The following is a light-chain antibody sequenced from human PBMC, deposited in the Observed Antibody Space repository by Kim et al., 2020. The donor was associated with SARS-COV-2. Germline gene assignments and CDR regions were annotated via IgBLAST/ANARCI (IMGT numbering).Light chain of an antibody. CDR3: QQSYSSPN. CDR2: AAS. CDR1: QSISSY. J-gene: IGKJ5*01. Sequence: SAPVGDRVTITCRASQSISSYLNWYQQKPGKAPKLLIYAASSLQSGVPSRFSGSGSGTDFTLTISSLQPEDFATYYCQQSYSSPNFGQGTRLEIK. V-gene: IGKV1-39*01.